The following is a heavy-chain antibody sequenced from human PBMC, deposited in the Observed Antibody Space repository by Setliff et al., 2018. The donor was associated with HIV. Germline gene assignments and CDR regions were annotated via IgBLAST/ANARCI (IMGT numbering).Heavy chain of an antibody. Sequence: PSETLSLTCTVSGGSISSRSYYWGWIRQPPGKGLEWIGSIYYSGSTDYDPSLKSRVTMSVDTSKNQFSLKLSSVTAADTAVYYCARVGGTTWGVYYYYYYMDVWGKGTTVTVSS. CDR1: GGSISSRSYY. CDR2: IYYSGST. D-gene: IGHD1-7*01. J-gene: IGHJ6*03. CDR3: ARVGGTTWGVYYYYYYMDV. V-gene: IGHV4-39*01.